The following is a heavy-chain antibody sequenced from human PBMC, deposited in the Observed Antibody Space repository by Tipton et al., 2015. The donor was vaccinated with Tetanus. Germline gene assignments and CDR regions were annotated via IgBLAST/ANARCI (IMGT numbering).Heavy chain of an antibody. CDR3: ARRGGDFLTGYYDS. CDR2: ISYSGNT. J-gene: IGHJ4*02. D-gene: IGHD3-9*01. Sequence: WVRQDPGKGLEWIGRISYSGNTAYNPSLKSRVAISVDTSKNQFSLKLTSVTAADTAVYYCARRGGDFLTGYYDSWGQGTPVIVSS. V-gene: IGHV4-39*01.